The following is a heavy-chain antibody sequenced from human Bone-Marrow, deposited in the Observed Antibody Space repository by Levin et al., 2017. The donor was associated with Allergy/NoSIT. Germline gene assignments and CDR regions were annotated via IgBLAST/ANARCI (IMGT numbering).Heavy chain of an antibody. CDR3: ARPDSSGYYSIYYFDY. D-gene: IGHD3-22*01. CDR1: GFTFSSYG. V-gene: IGHV3-33*01. Sequence: GGSLRLSCAASGFTFSSYGMHWVRQAPGKGLEWVAVIWYDGSNKYYADSVKGRFTISRDNSKNTLYLQMNSLRAEDAAVYYCARPDSSGYYSIYYFDYWGQGTLVTVSS. CDR2: IWYDGSNK. J-gene: IGHJ4*02.